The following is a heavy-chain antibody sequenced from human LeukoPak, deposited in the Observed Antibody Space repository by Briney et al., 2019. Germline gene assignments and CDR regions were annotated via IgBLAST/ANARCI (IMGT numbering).Heavy chain of an antibody. V-gene: IGHV1-46*01. D-gene: IGHD3-22*01. Sequence: GASVKVSCKASGYTFTSYYMHWVLQAPGQGLEWMGIINPSGGSTSYAQKFQGRVTMTRDTSTSTVYMELSSLRSEDTAVYYCAREYYYDSSGYSPDAFDIWGQGTMVTVSS. CDR2: INPSGGST. CDR3: AREYYYDSSGYSPDAFDI. CDR1: GYTFTSYY. J-gene: IGHJ3*02.